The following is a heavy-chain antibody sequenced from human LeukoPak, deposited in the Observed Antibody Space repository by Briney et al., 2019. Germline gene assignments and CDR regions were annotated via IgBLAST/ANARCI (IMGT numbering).Heavy chain of an antibody. V-gene: IGHV6-1*01. CDR2: TYYRSKWYN. CDR1: GDSVSTNSAA. J-gene: IGHJ3*02. Sequence: SQTLSLTCAISGDSVSTNSAAWNWVRQSPSRGLEWLGRTYYRSKWYNDYALSVKSRITINPDISKNQLSLQLNSVTPEDTAVYFCAREGPDAFDIWGQGTVVTVSS. CDR3: AREGPDAFDI.